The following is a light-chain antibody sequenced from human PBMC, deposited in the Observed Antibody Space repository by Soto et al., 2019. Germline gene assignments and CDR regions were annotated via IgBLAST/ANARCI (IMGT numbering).Light chain of an antibody. J-gene: IGKJ2*01. Sequence: DIQMTQSPSTLSTSIGDRVIISCRASQSISSWLAWYRQKPGRAPKLLIYDASSLQSGVPSRFSGSGSGTEFTLTISSLQPDDFATYYCQQYNSYPYTFGQGTKLEIK. CDR2: DAS. CDR3: QQYNSYPYT. CDR1: QSISSW. V-gene: IGKV1-5*01.